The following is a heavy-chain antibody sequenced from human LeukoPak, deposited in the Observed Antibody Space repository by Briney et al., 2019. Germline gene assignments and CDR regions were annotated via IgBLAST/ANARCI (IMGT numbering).Heavy chain of an antibody. J-gene: IGHJ6*02. D-gene: IGHD2-2*01. CDR3: AREQVVVGRGYYGMDV. Sequence: GGSLRLSCAASGFTVSSNYMNWVRQAPGNGLEWVSVMYSGGSTFYGDSVKGRFTISRDNSMNTLYLQMNSLRVDDTAVYYCAREQVVVGRGYYGMDVWGQGITVTVSS. CDR1: GFTVSSNY. V-gene: IGHV3-66*01. CDR2: MYSGGST.